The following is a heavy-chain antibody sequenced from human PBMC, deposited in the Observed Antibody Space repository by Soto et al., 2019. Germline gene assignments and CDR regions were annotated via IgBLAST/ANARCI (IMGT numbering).Heavy chain of an antibody. CDR3: SSDNHKDGRYF. V-gene: IGHV3-21*01. CDR1: EFTFSTCS. Sequence: PGGSLRLSCAASEFTFSTCSMNWVRQAPGKGLEWVSSISGSSNYIYYADSVKGRFTISRDNAKNSLYLQMNSLRVEDTAVYYCSSDNHKDGRYFWGQGSLVPVSS. CDR2: ISGSSNYI. D-gene: IGHD3-9*01. J-gene: IGHJ4*02.